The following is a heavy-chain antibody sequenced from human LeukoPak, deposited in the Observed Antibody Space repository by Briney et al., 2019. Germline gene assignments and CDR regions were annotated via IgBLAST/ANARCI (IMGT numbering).Heavy chain of an antibody. CDR2: IYYSGST. CDR1: GGSISSYY. CDR3: ARQGEGWNYGGFDP. V-gene: IGHV4-59*08. D-gene: IGHD1-7*01. Sequence: SETLSLTCTVSGGSISSYYWSWIRQPLGKGLEWIGYIYYSGSTNYNPSLKSRVTISVDTSKNQFALKLSSVTAADTAVYYCARQGEGWNYGGFDPWGQGTLVTVSS. J-gene: IGHJ5*02.